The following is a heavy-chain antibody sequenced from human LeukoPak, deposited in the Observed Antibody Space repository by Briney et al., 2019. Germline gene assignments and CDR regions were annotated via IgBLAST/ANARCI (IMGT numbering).Heavy chain of an antibody. J-gene: IGHJ4*02. CDR2: IYYSGST. V-gene: IGHV4-39*07. CDR3: VRDRCSSSSCYGGEVGSFDF. D-gene: IGHD2-2*01. CDR1: GGSISSSSYY. Sequence: SETLSLTCTVSGGSISSSSYYWGWIRQPPGKGLEWIGSIYYSGSTYYNPSLKSRVTISVDTSKNQFSLKLTSVTAADTAVYFCVRDRCSSSSCYGGEVGSFDFWGQGSLVTVSS.